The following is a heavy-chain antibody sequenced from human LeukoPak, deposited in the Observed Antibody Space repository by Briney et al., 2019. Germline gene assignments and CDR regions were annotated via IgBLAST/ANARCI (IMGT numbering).Heavy chain of an antibody. Sequence: SETLSLTCNVSGGSINSNNHYWGWIRQPPGKGLEWLGSINYSGTIFYSPSLNSRVTISVDTSGNQFSLKLTSATAADTAVYYCARHPGYSSGWWYFDFWGQGTLVTVSA. CDR1: GGSINSNNHY. J-gene: IGHJ4*02. CDR2: INYSGTI. CDR3: ARHPGYSSGWWYFDF. D-gene: IGHD5-18*01. V-gene: IGHV4-39*01.